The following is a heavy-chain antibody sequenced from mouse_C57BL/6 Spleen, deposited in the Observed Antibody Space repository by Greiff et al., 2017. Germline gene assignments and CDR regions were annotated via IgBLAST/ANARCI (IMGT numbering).Heavy chain of an antibody. Sequence: VQLKESGPELVKPGASVKISCKASGYSFTDYNMNWVKQSNGKSLEWIGVINPNYGTTSYNQKFKGKATLTVDQSSSTAYMQLNSLTYEDSAVYYCARDYGSSYVNYFDYWGQGTTLTVSS. CDR2: INPNYGTT. CDR1: GYSFTDYN. V-gene: IGHV1-39*01. CDR3: ARDYGSSYVNYFDY. J-gene: IGHJ2*01. D-gene: IGHD1-1*01.